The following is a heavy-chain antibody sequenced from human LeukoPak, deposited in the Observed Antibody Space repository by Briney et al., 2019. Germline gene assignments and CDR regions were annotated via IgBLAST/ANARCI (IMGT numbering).Heavy chain of an antibody. CDR2: ISSSSSYI. D-gene: IGHD6-13*01. CDR1: GFTLRSYT. J-gene: IGHJ4*02. Sequence: GGSLRLSCAASGFTLRSYTMNWVRQAPGKGLEWVSSISSSSSYIYYADSVKGRFTISRDNAKNSLYLQMNSLKTEDTAVYYCTTVSSSWYTRQFDYWGQGTLVTVSS. CDR3: TTVSSSWYTRQFDY. V-gene: IGHV3-21*03.